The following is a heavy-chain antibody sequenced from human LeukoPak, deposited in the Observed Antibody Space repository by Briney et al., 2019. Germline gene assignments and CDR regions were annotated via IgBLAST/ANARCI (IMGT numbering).Heavy chain of an antibody. V-gene: IGHV4-39*01. CDR2: IYYSGST. CDR1: GGSISGSSYY. D-gene: IGHD6-13*01. CDR3: ARLGSSSFDYYYYMDV. J-gene: IGHJ6*03. Sequence: SETLSLTCTVSGGSISGSSYYWGWIRQPPGKGLEWIGSIYYSGSTYYNPSLKSRVTISVDTSKNQFSLKLSSVTAADTAVYYCARLGSSSFDYYYYMDVWGKGTTVTVSS.